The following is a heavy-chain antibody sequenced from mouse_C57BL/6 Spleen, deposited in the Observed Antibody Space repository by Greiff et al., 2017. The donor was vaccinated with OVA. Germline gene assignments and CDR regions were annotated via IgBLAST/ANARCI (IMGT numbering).Heavy chain of an antibody. CDR1: GYAFSSSW. CDR2: IYPGDGDT. J-gene: IGHJ4*01. CDR3: ARGLRAMDY. D-gene: IGHD2-2*01. Sequence: QVQLKESGPELVKPGASVKISCKASGYAFSSSWMNWVKQRPGKGLEWIGRIYPGDGDTNYNGKFKGKATLTADKSSSTAYMQLSSLTSEDSAVYFCARGLRAMDYWGQGTSVTVSS. V-gene: IGHV1-82*01.